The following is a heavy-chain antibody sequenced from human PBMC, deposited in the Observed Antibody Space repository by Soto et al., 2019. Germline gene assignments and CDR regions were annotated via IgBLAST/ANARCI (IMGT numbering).Heavy chain of an antibody. CDR3: ARGRITMVRGVIGWSYYAMDV. CDR2: INSDGSST. V-gene: IGHV3-74*01. CDR1: GFTFSSYW. Sequence: GSLRLSCAASGFTFSSYWMHWVRQAPGKGLVWVSRINSDGSSTSYADSVKGRFTISRDNAKNTLYLQMNSLRAEDTAVYYCARGRITMVRGVIGWSYYAMDVWGQGTSVTVSS. J-gene: IGHJ6*02. D-gene: IGHD3-10*01.